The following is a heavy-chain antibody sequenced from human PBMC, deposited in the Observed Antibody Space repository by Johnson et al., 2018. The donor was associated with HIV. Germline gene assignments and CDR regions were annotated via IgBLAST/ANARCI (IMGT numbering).Heavy chain of an antibody. V-gene: IGHV3-74*01. CDR1: GFTISASW. CDR3: ARDGGAGTPFDY. J-gene: IGHJ4*02. D-gene: IGHD1-14*01. Sequence: EVQLVETGGGLVQPGGSLRLSCAASGFTISASWIHWVRQGPGKGLLWVSRITTDGSNTDYADAVKGRFTISRDNAKNTVYLQMNNLRAEDTAVYYCARDGGAGTPFDYWGQGALVTVSS. CDR2: ITTDGSNT.